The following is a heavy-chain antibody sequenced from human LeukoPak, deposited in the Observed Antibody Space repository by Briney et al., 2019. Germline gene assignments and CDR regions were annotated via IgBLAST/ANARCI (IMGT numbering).Heavy chain of an antibody. Sequence: GGSLRLSCAPSTFSFPNYAMSWVRQAPGKGLEWVSSISTRDDRTTYADSVKGRFTISRDKSKKTLFLQMNSLRTDDTAVYYCARSWSSGPGDYWGQGTLVTVSS. D-gene: IGHD2-15*01. CDR1: TFSFPNYA. V-gene: IGHV3-23*01. CDR3: ARSWSSGPGDY. CDR2: ISTRDDRT. J-gene: IGHJ4*02.